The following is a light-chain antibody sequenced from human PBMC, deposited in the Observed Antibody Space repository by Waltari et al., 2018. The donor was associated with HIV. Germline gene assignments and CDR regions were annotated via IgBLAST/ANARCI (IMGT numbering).Light chain of an antibody. J-gene: IGKJ1*01. V-gene: IGKV3-15*01. Sequence: EIALTHSAATLSVSPGERATLSCRASQTVSTNLAWYQQKPGQAPRVLIYDASTRATGTPARFMGSGSGTEFTLTISSRQSEDCAVYFCQQYNDWPTTFGQGTKVEIK. CDR1: QTVSTN. CDR3: QQYNDWPTT. CDR2: DAS.